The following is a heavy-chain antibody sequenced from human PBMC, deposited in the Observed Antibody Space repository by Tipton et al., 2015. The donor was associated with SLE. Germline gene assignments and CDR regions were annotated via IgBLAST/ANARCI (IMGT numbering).Heavy chain of an antibody. CDR1: GYSISKDYY. V-gene: IGHV4-38-2*02. CDR2: IYHSGST. J-gene: IGHJ4*02. CDR3: ARDWGGEALDF. Sequence: GLVKPSETLSLNCAVSGYSISKDYYWGWIRQSPGKGLEWIGIIYHSGSTYYNPSLRSRVTISVETSKNQFSLKVNSVTAADTAVYYCARDWGGEALDFWGQGTLVTVST. D-gene: IGHD2-21*01.